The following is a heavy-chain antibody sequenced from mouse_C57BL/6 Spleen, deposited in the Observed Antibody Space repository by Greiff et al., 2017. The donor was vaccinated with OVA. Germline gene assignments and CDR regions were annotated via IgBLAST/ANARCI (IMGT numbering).Heavy chain of an antibody. D-gene: IGHD2-3*01. Sequence: VQLKESGGGLVKPGGSLKLSCAASGFTFSSYTMSWVRQTPEKRLEWVATISGGGGNTYYPDSVKGRFTISRDNAKNTLYLQMSSLRSEDTALYYCARHDGYLRDWYFDVWGTGTTVTVSS. CDR1: GFTFSSYT. CDR2: ISGGGGNT. CDR3: ARHDGYLRDWYFDV. J-gene: IGHJ1*03. V-gene: IGHV5-9*01.